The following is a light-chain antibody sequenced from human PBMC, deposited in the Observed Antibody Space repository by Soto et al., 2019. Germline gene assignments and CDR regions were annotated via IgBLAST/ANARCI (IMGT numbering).Light chain of an antibody. CDR3: QSYDSSLSGVV. CDR1: SSNIGAGYD. J-gene: IGLJ2*01. Sequence: QSVLTQPPSVSGAPGQRVTISCTGSSSNIGAGYDVHWYQQLPGTAPKLLIYGNSNRPSGVPDRCSGSKSGTSASPAITGLQAEDEADYYCQSYDSSLSGVVFGGGTKLTVL. V-gene: IGLV1-40*01. CDR2: GNS.